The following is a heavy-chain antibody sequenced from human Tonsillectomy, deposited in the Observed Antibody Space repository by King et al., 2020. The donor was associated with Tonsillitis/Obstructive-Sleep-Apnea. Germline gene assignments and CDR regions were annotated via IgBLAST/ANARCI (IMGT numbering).Heavy chain of an antibody. Sequence: QLQESGPGLVKPSGTLSLTFAVSGGSISSSNCWSWVRQPPGKGLEWIGEIYNIGSTNSNPSLKSRVTLSVDKSKNQFSLKLSSVTAADTAVYYCARGGYSYGRYWGQGTLVTVSS. CDR2: IYNIGST. CDR1: GGSISSSNC. CDR3: ARGGYSYGRY. D-gene: IGHD5-18*01. V-gene: IGHV4-4*02. J-gene: IGHJ4*02.